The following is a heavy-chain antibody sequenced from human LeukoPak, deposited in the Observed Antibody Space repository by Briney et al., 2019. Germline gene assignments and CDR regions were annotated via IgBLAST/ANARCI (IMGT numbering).Heavy chain of an antibody. CDR3: ARPRRAERDEDF. J-gene: IGHJ4*02. CDR1: GYSFANYW. D-gene: IGHD1-1*01. V-gene: IGHV5-51*01. CDR2: ISPGDTNI. Sequence: GESLKISCKASGYSFANYWIGWVRQVPGKGLEWVAMISPGDTNIAYSPSFQAQVTISADRSISTAYLQWSSLKASDTAIYYCARPRRAERDEDFWGQGTLVTVSS.